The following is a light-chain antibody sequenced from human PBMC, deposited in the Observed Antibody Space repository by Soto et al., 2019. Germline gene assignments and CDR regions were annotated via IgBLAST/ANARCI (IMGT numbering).Light chain of an antibody. V-gene: IGKV3-11*01. CDR2: DAS. J-gene: IGKJ4*01. Sequence: EIVLTQSPATLSLSPGERATLSCRASQSVSSYLAWYQQKPGQAPRLLIYDASNRATGIPARFSGSGSGTDLTLTISSLEPEDFAVYYCQQRSNWRGTTFGEGTKVEIK. CDR3: QQRSNWRGTT. CDR1: QSVSSY.